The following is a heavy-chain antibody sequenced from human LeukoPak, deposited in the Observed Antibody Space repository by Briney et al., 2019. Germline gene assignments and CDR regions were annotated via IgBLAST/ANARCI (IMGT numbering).Heavy chain of an antibody. D-gene: IGHD3-3*01. J-gene: IGHJ4*02. V-gene: IGHV4-34*01. CDR1: GGSFSGYY. Sequence: SETLSLTCAVYGGSFSGYYWSWIRQPPGKGLEWIGEINHSGSTSYNPSLKSRVTMSVDMSKNQFSLKLSSVTAADTAVYYCASIDFWSDYWGQGTLVTVSS. CDR3: ASIDFWSDY. CDR2: INHSGST.